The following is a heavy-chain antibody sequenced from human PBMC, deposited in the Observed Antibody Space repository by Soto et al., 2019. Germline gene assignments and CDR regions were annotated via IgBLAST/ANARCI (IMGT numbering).Heavy chain of an antibody. J-gene: IGHJ6*03. CDR2: IYYSGST. Sequence: SETLSLTCTVSGGSISSYYWSWIRQPPGKGLEWIGYIYYSGSTNYNPSLKSRVTISVDTSKNQFSLKLSSVTAADTAVYYCASLPPEQKYYYYYYRDVGGKGPPVTVP. CDR3: ASLPPEQKYYYYYYRDV. V-gene: IGHV4-59*08. CDR1: GGSISSYY. D-gene: IGHD6-13*01.